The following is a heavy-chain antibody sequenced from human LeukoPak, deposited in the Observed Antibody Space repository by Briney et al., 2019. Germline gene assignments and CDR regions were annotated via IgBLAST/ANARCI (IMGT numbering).Heavy chain of an antibody. CDR2: IYHSGST. CDR3: AKSGGYGLIDY. CDR1: GYSISSGYY. D-gene: IGHD1-26*01. Sequence: SETLSLTCTVSGYSISSGYYWGWIRQPPGKGLEWIGSIYHSGSTYYNPSLKSRVTISVDTSKNQLSLRLNSVTAADTAVYDCAKSGGYGLIDYWGQGTRVTVSS. V-gene: IGHV4-38-2*02. J-gene: IGHJ4*02.